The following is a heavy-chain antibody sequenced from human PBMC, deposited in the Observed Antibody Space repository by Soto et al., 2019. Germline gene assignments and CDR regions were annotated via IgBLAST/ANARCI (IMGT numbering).Heavy chain of an antibody. D-gene: IGHD1-26*01. Sequence: QVQLQESGPGLVKPSGTLSLTCAVSGGSISSSNWWSWVRQPPGKGLEWIGEIYHSGSTNYNPSLKSGVTISVDKSKNQFSLKLSSVTAADTAVDYCARVSGSYYYGMDVWGQGTTVTVSS. J-gene: IGHJ6*02. CDR1: GGSISSSNW. CDR2: IYHSGST. CDR3: ARVSGSYYYGMDV. V-gene: IGHV4-4*02.